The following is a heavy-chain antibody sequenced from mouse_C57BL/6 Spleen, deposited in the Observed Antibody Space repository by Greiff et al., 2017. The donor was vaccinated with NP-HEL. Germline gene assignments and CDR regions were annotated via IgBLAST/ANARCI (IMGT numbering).Heavy chain of an antibody. V-gene: IGHV1-80*01. CDR1: GYAFSSYW. CDR3: ARDGNWDGFDY. J-gene: IGHJ2*01. D-gene: IGHD4-1*01. CDR2: IYPGDGDT. Sequence: QVQLQQSGAELVKPGASVKISCKASGYAFSSYWMNWVKQRPGKGLEWIGQIYPGDGDTNYNGKFKGKATLTADKSSSTAYMQLSSPTSEDSAVYFCARDGNWDGFDYWGQGTTLTVSS.